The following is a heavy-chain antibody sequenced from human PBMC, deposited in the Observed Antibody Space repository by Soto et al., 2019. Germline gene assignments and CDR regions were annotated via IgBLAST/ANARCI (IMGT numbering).Heavy chain of an antibody. D-gene: IGHD3-10*01. CDR2: FDPEDGET. CDR3: ATDGGGSGSYPMEFYYYYGMDV. CDR1: GYTLTELS. V-gene: IGHV1-24*01. J-gene: IGHJ6*02. Sequence: ASVKVSSKVSGYTLTELSIHWVRQAPGKGLEWMGGFDPEDGETIYAQKCQGRVTMTEDTSTDTAYMELSSLRSGDTAVYYCATDGGGSGSYPMEFYYYYGMDVWGQGTTVTVSS.